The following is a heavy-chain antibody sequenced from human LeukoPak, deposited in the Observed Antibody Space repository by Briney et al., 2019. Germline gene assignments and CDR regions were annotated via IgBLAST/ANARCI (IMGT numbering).Heavy chain of an antibody. J-gene: IGHJ4*02. CDR3: ARDGYGDYPPFDY. V-gene: IGHV3-23*01. D-gene: IGHD4-17*01. Sequence: PGGSLRLSCAASGFTFSTYGMSWVRQAPGKGLEWVSAISGSGGSTYYADSVKGRFTISRDNSKNTLYLQMNSLRAEDTAVYYCARDGYGDYPPFDYWGQGTLVTVSS. CDR2: ISGSGGST. CDR1: GFTFSTYG.